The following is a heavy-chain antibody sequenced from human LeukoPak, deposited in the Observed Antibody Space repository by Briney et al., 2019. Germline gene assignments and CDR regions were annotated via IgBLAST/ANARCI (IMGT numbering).Heavy chain of an antibody. Sequence: SETLSLTCTVSGGSISSSCWGWIRQPAGKGLEWIGRISSSGSTKYNPSLRSRVSMSVDTSKNQFSLRLSSVTAADTAVYYCARAGESRKTTVRGVYYDYYGMDVWGQGTTVTVSS. CDR1: GGSISSSC. V-gene: IGHV4-4*07. D-gene: IGHD3-10*01. CDR2: ISSSGST. CDR3: ARAGESRKTTVRGVYYDYYGMDV. J-gene: IGHJ6*02.